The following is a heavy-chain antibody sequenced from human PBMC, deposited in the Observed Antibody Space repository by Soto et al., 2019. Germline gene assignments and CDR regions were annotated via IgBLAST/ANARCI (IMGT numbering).Heavy chain of an antibody. J-gene: IGHJ4*02. CDR2: ISYDGSDK. CDR3: AEALGELSPESYDY. Sequence: QVQLVESGGGVVQPGRSLRLSCAASGFTFSSYAMHWVRQAPGKGLEWVAVISYDGSDKYYADSVKGRFTISRDNSKNALNLQMNSLRADDTAVYYCAEALGELSPESYDYWGQGTLITVSS. D-gene: IGHD3-16*02. CDR1: GFTFSSYA. V-gene: IGHV3-30*18.